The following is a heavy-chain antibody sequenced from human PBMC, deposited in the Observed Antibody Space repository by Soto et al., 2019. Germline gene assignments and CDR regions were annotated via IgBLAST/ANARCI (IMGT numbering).Heavy chain of an antibody. V-gene: IGHV3-23*01. CDR2: ISVTGSGT. D-gene: IGHD5-12*01. CDR3: ASPTTTKSQDY. J-gene: IGHJ4*02. CDR1: GFTFSSYD. Sequence: EVQLLESGGGLVQPGGSLGLSCAASGFTFSSYDMSWVRQAPGKGLEYVSSISVTGSGTYYADSVKGRFTISRDNSKKLLYLQMNSLRVKHTAVYYCASPTTTKSQDYWGQGPLVTVSS.